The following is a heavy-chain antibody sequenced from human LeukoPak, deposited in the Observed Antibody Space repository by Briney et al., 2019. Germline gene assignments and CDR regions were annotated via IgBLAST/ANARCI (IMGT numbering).Heavy chain of an antibody. J-gene: IGHJ4*02. CDR2: IWYDGSNK. V-gene: IGHV3-33*01. CDR3: ARALLGRGYSYGYFDY. Sequence: GGSLRLSCAASGFTFSSYGMHWVRQAPGKGLVWVAVIWYDGSNKYYADSVKGRFTISRDNSKNTLYLQMNSLRAEDTAVYYCARALLGRGYSYGYFDYWGQGTLVTVSS. CDR1: GFTFSSYG. D-gene: IGHD5-18*01.